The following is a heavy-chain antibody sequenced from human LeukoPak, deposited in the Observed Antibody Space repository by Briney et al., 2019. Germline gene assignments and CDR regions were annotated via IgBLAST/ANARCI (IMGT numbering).Heavy chain of an antibody. D-gene: IGHD6-13*01. CDR1: GCIFSTYW. CDR2: IYPGDSDT. J-gene: IGHJ6*02. Sequence: GESLKIYCQGSGCIFSTYWLGWVRQVPGKGLEWMWIIYPGDSDTRYSPSFQGQVTISADKSISTAYLQWSSLKASDTAMYYCARKTIVAAGTGYYGMDVWGHGTTVTVSS. V-gene: IGHV5-51*01. CDR3: ARKTIVAAGTGYYGMDV.